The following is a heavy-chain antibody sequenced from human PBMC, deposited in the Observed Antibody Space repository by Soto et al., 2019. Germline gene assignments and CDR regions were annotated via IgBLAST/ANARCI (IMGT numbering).Heavy chain of an antibody. J-gene: IGHJ4*02. CDR2: INPVNGNT. D-gene: IGHD6-19*01. CDR3: ARKEALWDASGLDS. V-gene: IGHV1-3*01. CDR1: GYTFSDYA. Sequence: QVHLVQSGTEATKPGASVKVSCKASGYTFSDYAIHWVRQAPGQRPEWLGWINPVNGNTKYSQKFPGRVTITWDTSASIAYMELSSLTSEDTAVYYCARKEALWDASGLDSWGQGTLVIVST.